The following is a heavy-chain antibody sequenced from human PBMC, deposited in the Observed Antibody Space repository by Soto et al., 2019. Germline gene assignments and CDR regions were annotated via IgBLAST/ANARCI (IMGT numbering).Heavy chain of an antibody. Sequence: QVQLVESGGGVVQPGRSLRLSCAASGFAFSTYGMHWVRQAPGKGLEWVAVVWSDGSSKNYADCVKGRFTISRDNSKNTLYLQMNGVRDEDRVVYYCARGGEVRGGRYNGMDVWGQGTTVTVSS. V-gene: IGHV3-33*01. CDR1: GFAFSTYG. D-gene: IGHD3-10*01. CDR3: ARGGEVRGGRYNGMDV. CDR2: VWSDGSSK. J-gene: IGHJ6*02.